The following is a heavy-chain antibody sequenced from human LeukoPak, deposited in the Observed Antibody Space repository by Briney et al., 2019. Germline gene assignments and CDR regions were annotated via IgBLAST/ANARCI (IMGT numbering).Heavy chain of an antibody. J-gene: IGHJ4*02. CDR3: ARDQEGFDY. V-gene: IGHV1-46*01. CDR2: IYPRDGST. CDR1: GYTFTNNY. Sequence: ASVKVSCKASGYTFTNNYLHWLRQAPGQGLEWMGMIYPRDGSTSYAQNFQGRVTVTRDTSTTTVHMELGGLRSEDTAVYYCARDQEGFDYWGQGTVVTVSS.